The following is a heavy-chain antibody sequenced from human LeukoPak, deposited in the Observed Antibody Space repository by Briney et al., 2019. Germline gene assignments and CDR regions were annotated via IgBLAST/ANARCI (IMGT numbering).Heavy chain of an antibody. J-gene: IGHJ4*02. CDR3: ARHGEAALYGGYVHY. Sequence: GSLKISCKGSGYSFTSYWISWVRQMPGKGLEWMGIIYPGDSDTRYSPSFQGQVTISADKSISTAYLQWSSLKASDTAMYYCARHGEAALYGGYVHYWGQGTLVTVTS. CDR1: GYSFTSYW. D-gene: IGHD5-12*01. CDR2: IYPGDSDT. V-gene: IGHV5-51*01.